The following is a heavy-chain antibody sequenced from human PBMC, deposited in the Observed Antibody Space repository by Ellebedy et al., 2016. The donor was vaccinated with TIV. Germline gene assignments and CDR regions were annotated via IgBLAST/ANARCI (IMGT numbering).Heavy chain of an antibody. CDR1: GFTFSSYA. Sequence: GGSLRLXXAASGFTFSSYAMSWVRQAPGKGLEWVSAISGSGGSTYYADSVKGRFTISRDNSKNTLYLQMNSLRAEDTAVYYCARDKWGGSGDGMDVWGQGATVTVSS. CDR3: ARDKWGGSGDGMDV. J-gene: IGHJ6*02. V-gene: IGHV3-23*01. D-gene: IGHD3-10*01. CDR2: ISGSGGST.